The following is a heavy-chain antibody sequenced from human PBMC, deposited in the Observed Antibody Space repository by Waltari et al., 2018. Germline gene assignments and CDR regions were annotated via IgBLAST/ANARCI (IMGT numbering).Heavy chain of an antibody. CDR2: ISYDGSNK. V-gene: IGHV3-30*18. CDR1: GFTFSSYG. Sequence: QVQLVESGGGVVQPGRSLRLSCAASGFTFSSYGMHWVRQAPGKGLEGGAVISYDGSNKYYADSVKGRFTISRDNSKNTLYLQMNSLRAEDTAVYYCAKDAVLLWFGEGSMDVWGQGTTVTVSS. J-gene: IGHJ6*02. D-gene: IGHD3-10*01. CDR3: AKDAVLLWFGEGSMDV.